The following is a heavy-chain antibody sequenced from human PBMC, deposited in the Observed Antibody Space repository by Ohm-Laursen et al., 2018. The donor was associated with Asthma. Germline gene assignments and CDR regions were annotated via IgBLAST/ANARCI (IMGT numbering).Heavy chain of an antibody. D-gene: IGHD3-3*01. CDR2: IIPIFGTA. CDR3: ARTISYDFWSGYWFDY. J-gene: IGHJ5*01. CDR1: GGTFSSYA. V-gene: IGHV1-69*13. Sequence: GASVKVSCKASGGTFSSYAISWVRQAPGQGLEWMGGIIPIFGTANYAQKFQGRVTITADESTSTAYMELSSLRSEDTAVYYCARTISYDFWSGYWFDYWGQGTLVTVSS.